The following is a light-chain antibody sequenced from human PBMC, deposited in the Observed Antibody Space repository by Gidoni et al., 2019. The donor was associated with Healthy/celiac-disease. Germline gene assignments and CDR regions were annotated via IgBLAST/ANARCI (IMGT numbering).Light chain of an antibody. CDR3: QQYNSYSIT. J-gene: IGKJ3*01. CDR1: QSISSW. V-gene: IGKV1-5*01. CDR2: DAS. Sequence: DIQMTQSPSTLSASVGDRVTITGRASQSISSWLAWYQQKPGKAPKLLIYDASSLESGVPSRFSGSGSGTEFTLTISSLQPDDFAAYYCQQYNSYSITFXPXTKVDIK.